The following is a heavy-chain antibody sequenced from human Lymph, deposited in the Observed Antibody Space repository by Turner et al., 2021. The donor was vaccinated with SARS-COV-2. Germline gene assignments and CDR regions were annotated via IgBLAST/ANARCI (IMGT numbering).Heavy chain of an antibody. CDR3: ARDVGAALDY. CDR1: GFTFSSYA. CDR2: ISNDGSNK. D-gene: IGHD6-25*01. J-gene: IGHJ4*02. Sequence: QVQLVESGGGVVQPGRSLRLSCAASGFTFSSYAMHWVRRAPGKGLEWVALISNDGSNKYYADSVKGRFTISRDNSKNTLYLQMNSLRAEDTAVYYCARDVGAALDYWGQGTLVTVSS. V-gene: IGHV3-30-3*01.